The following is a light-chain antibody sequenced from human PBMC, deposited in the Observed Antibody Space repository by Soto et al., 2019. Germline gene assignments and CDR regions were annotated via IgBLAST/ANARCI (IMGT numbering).Light chain of an antibody. CDR2: AAS. V-gene: IGKV1-9*01. CDR3: QQYNDWPIT. Sequence: IQLTHSPSSLSASVGDRVTITCRASQGISSYLAWYQQKPGKAPKLLIYAASTLQSGVPSRFSGSGSGTEFTLTISSLQSEDFAVYSCQQYNDWPITFGPGTRLEIK. J-gene: IGKJ5*01. CDR1: QGISSY.